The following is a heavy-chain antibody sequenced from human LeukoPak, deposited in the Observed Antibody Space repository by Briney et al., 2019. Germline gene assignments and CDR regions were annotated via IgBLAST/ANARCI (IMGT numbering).Heavy chain of an antibody. CDR3: ARDSRKYDYIWGSYRYGFDC. CDR2: IWYDGSNK. J-gene: IGHJ4*02. CDR1: GFTFSSYG. D-gene: IGHD3-16*02. V-gene: IGHV3-33*01. Sequence: PGGSLRLSCAASGFTFSSYGMHWVRQAPGKGLEWVAVIWYDGSNKFYVDSVKGRFTISRDNSKNTLYLQMDSLGAEDTAVYYCARDSRKYDYIWGSYRYGFDCWGQGTLVTVSS.